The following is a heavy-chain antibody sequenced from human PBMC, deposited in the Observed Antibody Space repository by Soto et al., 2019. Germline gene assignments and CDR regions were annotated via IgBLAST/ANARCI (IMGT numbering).Heavy chain of an antibody. CDR2: INYSGST. CDR1: GGSISSYY. Sequence: SETLSLTCTVSGGSISSYYWSWIRQPPGKGLEWIGEINYSGSTNYNPSLKSRVTISVDTSKNQFSLKLSSVTAADTAVYYCARLRVQFTRRDYYYGMDVWGQGTTVTVSS. V-gene: IGHV4-34*01. D-gene: IGHD1-1*01. CDR3: ARLRVQFTRRDYYYGMDV. J-gene: IGHJ6*02.